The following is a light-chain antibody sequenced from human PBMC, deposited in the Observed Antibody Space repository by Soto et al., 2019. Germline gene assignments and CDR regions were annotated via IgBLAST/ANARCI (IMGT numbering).Light chain of an antibody. Sequence: QSVLTQPASVSGSPGQSITISCTGTSSDVGSYNFASWYQQQPGRAPKLMIYEVNKRPSGVSNRFSGSKSGNTASLTISGLQSEDEAGYYCCSYAGSSTYVFGTGTKVTVL. CDR3: CSYAGSSTYV. CDR2: EVN. J-gene: IGLJ1*01. V-gene: IGLV2-23*02. CDR1: SSDVGSYNF.